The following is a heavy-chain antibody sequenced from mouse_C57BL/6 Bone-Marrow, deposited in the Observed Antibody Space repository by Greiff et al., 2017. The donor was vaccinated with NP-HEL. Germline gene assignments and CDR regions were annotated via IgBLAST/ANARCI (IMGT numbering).Heavy chain of an antibody. J-gene: IGHJ3*01. V-gene: IGHV10-1*01. CDR2: IRSKSNNYAT. D-gene: IGHD2-2*01. CDR3: VRQDSYGYPFAY. CDR1: GFSFNTYA. Sequence: GGGLVQPKGSLKLSCAASGFSFNTYAMNWVRQAPGKGLEWVARIRSKSNNYATYYADSVKDRFTISRDDSESMLYLQMNNLKTEDTAMYYCVRQDSYGYPFAYWGQGTLVTVSA.